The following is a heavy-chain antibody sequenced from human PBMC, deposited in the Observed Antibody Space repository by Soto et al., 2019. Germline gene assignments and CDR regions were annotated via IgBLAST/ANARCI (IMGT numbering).Heavy chain of an antibody. CDR2: ISYDGCNK. Sequence: QVQLVESGGGVVQPGRSLRLSCAASGFTFSSYGMHWVRQAPGKGLEWVAVISYDGCNKYYVDSVKGRFTISRDNSKNTLYLQMNSLRAEDTAVYYCATLTHCSSTSCLDAFDIWGQGTMVTVSS. J-gene: IGHJ3*02. CDR1: GFTFSSYG. CDR3: ATLTHCSSTSCLDAFDI. D-gene: IGHD2-2*01. V-gene: IGHV3-30*03.